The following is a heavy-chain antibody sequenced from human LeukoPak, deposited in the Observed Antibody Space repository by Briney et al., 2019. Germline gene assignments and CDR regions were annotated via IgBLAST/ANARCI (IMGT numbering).Heavy chain of an antibody. V-gene: IGHV3-66*01. CDR3: ASASGIAGTYGMDV. CDR1: GFTVSRNS. J-gene: IGHJ6*02. CDR2: IYSGDST. Sequence: RSLRLSCAASGFTVSRNSMTWVRQAPGKGLEWVSVIYSGDSTYYADSVKGRFTISRDNSKNTLYLQMNSLRAEDTAVYYCASASGIAGTYGMDVWGQGTTVTVSS. D-gene: IGHD6-13*01.